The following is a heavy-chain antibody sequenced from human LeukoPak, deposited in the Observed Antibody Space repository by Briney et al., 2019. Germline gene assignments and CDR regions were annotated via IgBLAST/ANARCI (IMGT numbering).Heavy chain of an antibody. J-gene: IGHJ4*02. D-gene: IGHD4-17*01. V-gene: IGHV4-4*07. Sequence: PSETLSLTCTVSGGSIGSYYWNWIRQPAGKELEWIGRIYASGSTNYNPSLKSRVTMSVDTSKNQFSLRLRYVTAADTAVYDCARGNGDFHFDYWGQGILVTVSS. CDR1: GGSIGSYY. CDR3: ARGNGDFHFDY. CDR2: IYASGST.